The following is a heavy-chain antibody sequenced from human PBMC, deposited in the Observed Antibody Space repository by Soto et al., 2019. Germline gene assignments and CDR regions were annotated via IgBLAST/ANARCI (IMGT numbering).Heavy chain of an antibody. J-gene: IGHJ4*02. V-gene: IGHV3-33*01. CDR3: ARYSIAAAGKGGYFDY. CDR1: GFTFSSYG. D-gene: IGHD6-13*01. CDR2: IWYDGSNK. Sequence: GGSLRLSCAASGFTFSSYGMHWVRQAPGKGLEWVAVIWYDGSNKYYADSVKGRFTISRDNSKNTLYLQMNSLRAEDTAVYYCARYSIAAAGKGGYFDYWGQGTLVTVSS.